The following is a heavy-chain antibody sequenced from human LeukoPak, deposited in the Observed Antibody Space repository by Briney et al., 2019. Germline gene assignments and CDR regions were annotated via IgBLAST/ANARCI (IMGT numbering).Heavy chain of an antibody. Sequence: PGGSLRLSCAASGFTFSSYEMNWVRQAPGKGLEWVSYISSSSSTIYYADSVKGRFTISRDNAKNSLYLQMNSLRAEDTAVYYCARDLRTWLHYAYFDYWGQGTLVTVSS. D-gene: IGHD5-24*01. J-gene: IGHJ4*02. CDR1: GFTFSSYE. CDR2: ISSSSSTI. CDR3: ARDLRTWLHYAYFDY. V-gene: IGHV3-48*01.